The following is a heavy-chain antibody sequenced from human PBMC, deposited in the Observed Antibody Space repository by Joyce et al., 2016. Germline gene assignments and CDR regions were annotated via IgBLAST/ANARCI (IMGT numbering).Heavy chain of an antibody. V-gene: IGHV3-7*03. Sequence: EVQLVESGEGLVQPGGSLRLSCAASGFTFSHYWMNGVRQAPGKGREWVANIRQDGSETYYVDSVRGRFTISRDNAKNSLYLQMNSLRAEDTAVYYCAREGMTIFGVAFYGMDVWGQGTTVTVSS. CDR3: AREGMTIFGVAFYGMDV. D-gene: IGHD3-3*01. CDR2: IRQDGSET. CDR1: GFTFSHYW. J-gene: IGHJ6*02.